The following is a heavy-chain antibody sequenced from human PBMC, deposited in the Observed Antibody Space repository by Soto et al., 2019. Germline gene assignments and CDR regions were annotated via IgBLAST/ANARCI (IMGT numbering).Heavy chain of an antibody. V-gene: IGHV4-4*02. CDR1: GGSITSSNW. CDR2: TDDIGNT. CDR3: VREQRRFWSGYQRVFDAFDI. Sequence: TSETLSLTCAVSGGSITSSNWWNWVRQPPGKGLEWIGETDDIGNTNYNPSLQSRVTISVDRSKKGLSLKLSSVTAADTAVYYCVREQRRFWSGYQRVFDAFDIWGPGTMVTVSS. J-gene: IGHJ3*02. D-gene: IGHD3-3*01.